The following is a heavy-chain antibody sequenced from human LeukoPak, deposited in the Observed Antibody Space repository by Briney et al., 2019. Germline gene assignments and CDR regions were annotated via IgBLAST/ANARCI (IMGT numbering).Heavy chain of an antibody. CDR2: INGNGGST. CDR3: AKDRVVREPPIYYYYMDV. CDR1: GFTFDNYG. J-gene: IGHJ6*03. Sequence: GGSLRLSCAASGFTFDNYGMSWARQVPGNGLELVSSINGNGGSTAYADSVKGRFTISRDNVKNSLYLQMNSLRAEDTAVYYCAKDRVVREPPIYYYYMDVWGKGTTVTISS. D-gene: IGHD3-10*01. V-gene: IGHV3-20*04.